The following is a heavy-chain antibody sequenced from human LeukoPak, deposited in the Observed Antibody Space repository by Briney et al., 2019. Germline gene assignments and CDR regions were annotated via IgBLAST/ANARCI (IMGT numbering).Heavy chain of an antibody. CDR3: AKSTSYGDYLPVVY. D-gene: IGHD4-17*01. CDR2: ISGSGGST. Sequence: PGGSLRLSCAASGFTFSSYAMSWVRQAPGKGLEWVSAISGSGGSTYYADSVKGRFTISRDNSKNTLYLQMNSLRAEDTAVYYCAKSTSYGDYLPVVYWGQGTLVTVSS. J-gene: IGHJ4*02. V-gene: IGHV3-23*01. CDR1: GFTFSSYA.